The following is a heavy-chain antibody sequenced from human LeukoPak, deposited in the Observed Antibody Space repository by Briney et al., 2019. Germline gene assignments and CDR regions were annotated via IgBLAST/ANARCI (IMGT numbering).Heavy chain of an antibody. D-gene: IGHD3-3*01. CDR1: GGTFSGYA. CDR3: AKAPFALKIRFLEWWPYMDV. CDR2: IIPIFGTA. J-gene: IGHJ6*03. Sequence: GASVKVSCKASGGTFSGYAISWVRQAPGQGLEWMGGIIPIFGTANYAQKFQGRVTITADESTSTAYMELSSLRSEDTAVYYCAKAPFALKIRFLEWWPYMDVWGKGTTVTVSS. V-gene: IGHV1-69*01.